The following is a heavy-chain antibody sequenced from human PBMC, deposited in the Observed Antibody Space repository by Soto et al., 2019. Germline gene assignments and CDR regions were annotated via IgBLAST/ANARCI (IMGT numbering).Heavy chain of an antibody. Sequence: GGSLRLSCVASEFNFETHDMHWVRQVTGKGLEWVAGIGTLFDRFYPDSVKGRFTISRENAKTSVFLQMNKLRTGDTGIYYCARGRSNDFVSSPPPMFDPRGQGTLVTVSS. CDR2: IGTLFDR. V-gene: IGHV3-13*01. J-gene: IGHJ5*02. CDR1: EFNFETHD. D-gene: IGHD1-1*01. CDR3: ARGRSNDFVSSPPPMFDP.